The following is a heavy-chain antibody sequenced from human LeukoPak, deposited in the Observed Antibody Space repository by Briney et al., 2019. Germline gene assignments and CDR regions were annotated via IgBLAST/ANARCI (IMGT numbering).Heavy chain of an antibody. CDR2: IWYDGSNK. D-gene: IGHD6-19*01. V-gene: IGHV3-33*01. Sequence: GGSLRLSCAASGFIFSSYGMHWVRQAPGKGLEWVAVIWYDGSNKYYADSVKGRFTVSRDNSKNTLYLQVNSLRAEDTAVYYCARDELAVAKKGFLDSWGQGTLVTVSS. CDR1: GFIFSSYG. CDR3: ARDELAVAKKGFLDS. J-gene: IGHJ4*02.